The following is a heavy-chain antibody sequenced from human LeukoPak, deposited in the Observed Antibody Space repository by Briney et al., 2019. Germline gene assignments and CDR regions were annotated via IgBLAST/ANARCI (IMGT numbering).Heavy chain of an antibody. V-gene: IGHV3-30*18. J-gene: IGHJ4*02. CDR3: AKGGYSSGWYFDY. D-gene: IGHD6-19*01. CDR1: GFTFSSYG. CDR2: ISYDGSNK. Sequence: GGSLRLSCAASGFTFSSYGMHWVRQAPGKGLEWVAVISYDGSNKYYADSVKGRFTISRDNSKNTLYLQMNSLRAEDTAVYYCAKGGYSSGWYFDYWGQGTPVTVSS.